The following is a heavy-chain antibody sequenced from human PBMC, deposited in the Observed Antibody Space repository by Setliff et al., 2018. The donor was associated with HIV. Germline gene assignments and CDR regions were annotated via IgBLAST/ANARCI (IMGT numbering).Heavy chain of an antibody. V-gene: IGHV4-34*01. CDR3: ARGRGGDYYFMDV. J-gene: IGHJ6*03. Sequence: SETLSLTCVVYGGSFTNYYWSWIRQPPGKGLECIGEINHSGTTNYNPSLKSRLTMSVDTSNNKFSLKLNSVTAADTAVYYCARGRGGDYYFMDVWGKGTTVTVSS. CDR2: INHSGTT. D-gene: IGHD4-17*01. CDR1: GGSFTNYY.